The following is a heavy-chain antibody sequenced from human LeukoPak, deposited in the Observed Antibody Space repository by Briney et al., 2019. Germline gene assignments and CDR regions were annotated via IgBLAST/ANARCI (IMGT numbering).Heavy chain of an antibody. Sequence: SETLSLTCAVYGGSFSGYYWSWIRQPPGKGLEWIGEINHSGSTNYNPSLKSRVTISVDTSKNQSSLKLSSVTAADTAVYYCARGLGGAPTTVLSWGQGTLVTVSS. CDR2: INHSGST. D-gene: IGHD4-17*01. V-gene: IGHV4-34*01. J-gene: IGHJ5*02. CDR3: ARGLGGAPTTVLS. CDR1: GGSFSGYY.